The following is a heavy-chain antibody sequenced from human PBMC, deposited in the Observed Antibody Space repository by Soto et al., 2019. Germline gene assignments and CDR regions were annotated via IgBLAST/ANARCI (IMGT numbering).Heavy chain of an antibody. CDR1: GGSISSYY. J-gene: IGHJ6*03. CDR3: ARGGYCTNGVCDYYYYMDV. D-gene: IGHD2-8*01. V-gene: IGHV4-59*01. CDR2: IYYSGST. Sequence: QVQLQESGPGLVKPSETLSLTCTVSGGSISSYYWSWIRQPPGKGLEWIGYIYYSGSTNYNPSLKSRVTISVDTSKNQFSLKLSSVTAADTAVYYCARGGYCTNGVCDYYYYMDVWGKGTTVTVSS.